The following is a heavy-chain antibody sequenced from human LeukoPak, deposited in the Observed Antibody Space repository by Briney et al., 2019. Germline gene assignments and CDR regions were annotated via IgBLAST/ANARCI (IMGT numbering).Heavy chain of an antibody. V-gene: IGHV3-7*01. D-gene: IGHD6-13*01. CDR3: AGKSTTIAAARGFDI. Sequence: GGSLRLSCAASGFTFSSYWMSWVRQAPGKGLEWVANIKQDGSEKYYVDSVKGRFTISRDNAKNSLYLQMNSLRAEDTAVYYCAGKSTTIAAARGFDIWGQGTMVTVSS. J-gene: IGHJ3*02. CDR1: GFTFSSYW. CDR2: IKQDGSEK.